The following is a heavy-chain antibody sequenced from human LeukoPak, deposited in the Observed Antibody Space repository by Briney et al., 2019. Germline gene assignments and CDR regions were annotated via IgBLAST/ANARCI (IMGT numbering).Heavy chain of an antibody. V-gene: IGHV1-24*01. CDR3: ATDYYYDSSGSYYTVDY. CDR2: FDPEDGET. D-gene: IGHD3-22*01. J-gene: IGHJ4*02. CDR1: GYTLTELS. Sequence: ASVKVSCKVSGYTLTELSMHWVRQAPGKGLEWMGGFDPEDGETFYAQKFQGRVTMTEDTSTDTAYMELSSQRSEDTAVYYCATDYYYDSSGSYYTVDYWGQGTLVTVSS.